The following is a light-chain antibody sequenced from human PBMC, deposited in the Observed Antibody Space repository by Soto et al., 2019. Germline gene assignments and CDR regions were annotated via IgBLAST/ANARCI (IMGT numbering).Light chain of an antibody. CDR2: AAS. CDR3: QKYLSAPWT. Sequence: DIQMTQSPSSLSASIGDRVTITCRASQGISNYLAWYQQKPGKVPKLLIYAASTLQSGVPSRFSGSGSGTDFALTITSLQPEDVATYYCQKYLSAPWTFGQGTKVEIK. V-gene: IGKV1-27*01. CDR1: QGISNY. J-gene: IGKJ1*01.